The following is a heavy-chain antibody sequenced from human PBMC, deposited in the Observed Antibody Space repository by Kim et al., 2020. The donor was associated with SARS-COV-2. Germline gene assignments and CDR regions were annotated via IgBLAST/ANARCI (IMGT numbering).Heavy chain of an antibody. Sequence: SETLSLTCAVYGGSFSGYYWSWIRQPPGKGLEWIGEINHSGSTNYNPSLKSRVTISVDTSKNQFSLKLSSVTAADTAVYYCARSPRELLFFDYWGQGTLVTVSS. CDR2: INHSGST. D-gene: IGHD1-26*01. V-gene: IGHV4-34*01. CDR1: GGSFSGYY. CDR3: ARSPRELLFFDY. J-gene: IGHJ4*02.